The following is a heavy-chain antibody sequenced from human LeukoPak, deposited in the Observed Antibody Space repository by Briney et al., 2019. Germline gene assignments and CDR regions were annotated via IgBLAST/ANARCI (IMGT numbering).Heavy chain of an antibody. D-gene: IGHD1-26*01. CDR1: GYTLTELS. CDR3: ATAGARGSYNSLDY. J-gene: IGHJ4*02. CDR2: FDPEDGET. Sequence: GASVKVSCKVSGYTLTELSMHWVRQAPGKGLEWMGGFDPEDGETIYAQKFQGRVTMTEDTSTDTAYMELSSLRSEDTAVYYCATAGARGSYNSLDYWGQGTLVTVSS. V-gene: IGHV1-24*01.